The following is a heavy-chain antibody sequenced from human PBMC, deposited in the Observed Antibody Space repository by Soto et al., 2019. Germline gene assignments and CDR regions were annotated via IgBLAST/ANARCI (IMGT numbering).Heavy chain of an antibody. CDR3: AAIPEYYYDSSGYYPLDY. Sequence: ASVKVSCKASVYTFTSYGISWVRQAPGQGLEWMGWISAYNGNTNYAQKLQGRVTMTTDTSTSTAYMELSSLRSEDTAVYYCAAIPEYYYDSSGYYPLDYWGQGTLVTVSS. J-gene: IGHJ4*02. D-gene: IGHD3-22*01. CDR2: ISAYNGNT. V-gene: IGHV1-18*01. CDR1: VYTFTSYG.